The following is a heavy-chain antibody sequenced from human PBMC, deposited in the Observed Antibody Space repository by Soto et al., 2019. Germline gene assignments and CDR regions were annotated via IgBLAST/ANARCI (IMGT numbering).Heavy chain of an antibody. J-gene: IGHJ5*02. CDR3: ARDLPGVVGATTYWFAP. CDR1: GYTFTSYY. CDR2: INPSGGYT. Sequence: ASVKVSCKASGYTFTSYYMHLLRQAPGQGLEWMGIINPSGGYTSYAQKFQGRVTMTRDTSTGTVYMALRSLRSDATAVYYCARDLPGVVGATTYWFAPWGQGTLVTVPS. V-gene: IGHV1-46*01. D-gene: IGHD1-26*01.